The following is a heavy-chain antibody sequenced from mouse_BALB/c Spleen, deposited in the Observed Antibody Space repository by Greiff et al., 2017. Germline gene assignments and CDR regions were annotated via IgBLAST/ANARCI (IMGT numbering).Heavy chain of an antibody. D-gene: IGHD1-1*01. CDR1: GFSLSTSGMG. J-gene: IGHJ2*01. CDR3: ARRATVVAYYFDY. CDR2: IYWDDDK. Sequence: QVPLKESGPGILQPSQTLSLSCSFSGFSLSTSGMGVGWIRQPSGKGLEWLAHIYWDDDKRYNPSLKSRLTISKDTSRNQVFLKITSVDTADTATYYCARRATVVAYYFDYWGQGTTLTVSA. V-gene: IGHV8-12*01.